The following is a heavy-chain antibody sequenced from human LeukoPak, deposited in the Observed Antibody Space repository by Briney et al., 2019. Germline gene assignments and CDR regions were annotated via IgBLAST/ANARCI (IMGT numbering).Heavy chain of an antibody. CDR2: IKQDGSEK. V-gene: IGHV3-7*01. CDR1: GFTFSSYW. D-gene: IGHD1-20*01. CDR3: ITGNDY. Sequence: PGGPLRLSCAASGFTFSSYWMSWVRQAPGKGLEWVANIKQDGSEKYYVDSVKGRFTISRNNAKNSLYLQMNSLRAEDTAAYYCITGNDYWGQGTLVTVSS. J-gene: IGHJ4*02.